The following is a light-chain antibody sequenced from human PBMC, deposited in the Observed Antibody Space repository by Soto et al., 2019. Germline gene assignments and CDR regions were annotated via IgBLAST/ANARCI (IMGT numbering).Light chain of an antibody. V-gene: IGKV3-15*01. CDR2: GAS. Sequence: ETLMTQSPATLSVSPGERVTLSCRASQSVSLTLAWYQQKPGQAPRLLIYGASTRPIVNPDRFTGSGSGTEFTLSITDLQAEDFALYYCQQYNDWPPITFGQGTRLEIK. CDR3: QQYNDWPPIT. CDR1: QSVSLT. J-gene: IGKJ5*01.